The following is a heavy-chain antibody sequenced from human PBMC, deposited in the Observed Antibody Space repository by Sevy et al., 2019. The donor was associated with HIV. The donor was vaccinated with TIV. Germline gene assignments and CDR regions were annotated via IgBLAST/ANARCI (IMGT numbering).Heavy chain of an antibody. CDR1: GFTFSSYD. Sequence: GGSLRLSCAASGFTFSSYDMHWVRQAPGKGLEWVAVIWYDGSNKYYADSVKGRFTISRDNSKNTLYLQMNSLRAEDTAVYYCARASGRLDYYDSSGYIYYYYYYGMDVWGQGTTVTVSS. J-gene: IGHJ6*02. CDR3: ARASGRLDYYDSSGYIYYYYYYGMDV. CDR2: IWYDGSNK. V-gene: IGHV3-33*01. D-gene: IGHD3-22*01.